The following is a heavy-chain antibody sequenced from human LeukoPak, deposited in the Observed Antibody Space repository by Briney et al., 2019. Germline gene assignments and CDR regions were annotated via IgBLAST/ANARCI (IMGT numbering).Heavy chain of an antibody. CDR1: GYTFTDYY. Sequence: ASVQVSCKASGYTFTDYYMHWVRQAPGQGLEWMGRINPNSGGTNYAQKFQGRVTLTRDTSISTAYMELSRLRSDDTAVYYCARALGYSSSWRFDYWGQGTLVTVSS. J-gene: IGHJ4*02. D-gene: IGHD6-13*01. CDR2: INPNSGGT. CDR3: ARALGYSSSWRFDY. V-gene: IGHV1-2*06.